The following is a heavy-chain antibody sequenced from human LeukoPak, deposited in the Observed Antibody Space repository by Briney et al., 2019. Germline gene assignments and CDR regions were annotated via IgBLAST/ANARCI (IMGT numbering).Heavy chain of an antibody. D-gene: IGHD6-19*01. CDR1: GGSISSGGYY. CDR3: ARSPVAGYYYFDY. Sequence: SETLSLTCTVSGGSISSGGYYWSWIRQHPGKGLEWIGYIYYSGSTYYNPSLKSRVTISVDTSKNQFSLKLSSVTAADTAVYYCARSPVAGYYYFDYWGQGTLVTVSS. J-gene: IGHJ4*02. CDR2: IYYSGST. V-gene: IGHV4-31*03.